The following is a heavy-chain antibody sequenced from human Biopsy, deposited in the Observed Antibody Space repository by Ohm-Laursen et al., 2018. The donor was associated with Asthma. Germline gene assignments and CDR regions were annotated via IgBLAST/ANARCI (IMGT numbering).Heavy chain of an antibody. V-gene: IGHV3-33*01. CDR2: IWYDGSIK. Sequence: SLRLSCAASGFTFSSYGMHWVRQAPGKGLEWVAVIWYDGSIKYYADSVKGRFSISRDNSKNTLYLQMNSLRVEDTAVFYCARAKSGSLYSPDDYWGQGTLVTVSS. J-gene: IGHJ4*02. D-gene: IGHD1-26*01. CDR1: GFTFSSYG. CDR3: ARAKSGSLYSPDDY.